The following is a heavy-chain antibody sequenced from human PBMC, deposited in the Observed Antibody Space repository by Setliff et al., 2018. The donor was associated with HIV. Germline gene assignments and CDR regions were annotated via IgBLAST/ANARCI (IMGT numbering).Heavy chain of an antibody. D-gene: IGHD3-22*01. J-gene: IGHJ1*01. CDR2: FDPEDGET. CDR1: EYTFTDYF. Sequence: ASVKVSCKASEYTFTDYFIHWVRQAPGQGLEWMGGFDPEDGETVYAQKLQGRVTMTEDTSTDTAYMELISLRSEDTAMYYCATIRAYYYDSSGQEYFQNWGHGTLVTVSS. CDR3: ATIRAYYYDSSGQEYFQN. V-gene: IGHV1-24*01.